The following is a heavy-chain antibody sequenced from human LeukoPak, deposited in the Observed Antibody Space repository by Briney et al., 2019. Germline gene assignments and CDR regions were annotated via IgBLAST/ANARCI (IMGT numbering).Heavy chain of an antibody. CDR2: INHSGST. CDR1: GFTFSSYA. CDR3: RVVVVAATLFDY. D-gene: IGHD2-15*01. Sequence: GSLRLSCAASGFTFSSYAMSWVRQAPGKGLEWIGEINHSGSTNYDPSLKSRVTISVDTSKNQFSLKLSSVTAADTAVYYCRVVVVAATLFDYWGQGTLVTVSS. V-gene: IGHV4-34*08. J-gene: IGHJ4*02.